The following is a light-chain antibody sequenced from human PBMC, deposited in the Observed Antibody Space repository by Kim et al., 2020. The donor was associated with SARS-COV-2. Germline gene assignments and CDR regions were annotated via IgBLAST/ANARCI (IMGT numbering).Light chain of an antibody. Sequence: GQSITISCTGTTSDVGGFNYVSWYQQHPGKAPKLMIYDVTNRPSGVSNRFSGSKSGNTASLTISGLHAEDEADYYCSSYTSSNEYVFGTGTKVTVL. CDR2: DVT. CDR1: TSDVGGFNY. CDR3: SSYTSSNEYV. J-gene: IGLJ1*01. V-gene: IGLV2-14*03.